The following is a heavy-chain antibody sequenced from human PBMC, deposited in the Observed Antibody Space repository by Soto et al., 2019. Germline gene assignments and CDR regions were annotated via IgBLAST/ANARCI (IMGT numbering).Heavy chain of an antibody. CDR2: MSYSRRT. D-gene: IGHD5-12*01. J-gene: IGHJ4*02. CDR1: GGSISSNNYY. Sequence: LHLQDSGPGLVKPSETLSLPFLVSGGSISSNNYYWGWIRPPPGKGLQWIVSMSYSRRTYDHQSLQSRVAISVDASKSRCCPKLTSVTAADTAVYADASHWLRPNCGGCYFEYWGQGPLVTVTS. CDR3: ASHWLRPNCGGCYFEY. V-gene: IGHV4-39*02.